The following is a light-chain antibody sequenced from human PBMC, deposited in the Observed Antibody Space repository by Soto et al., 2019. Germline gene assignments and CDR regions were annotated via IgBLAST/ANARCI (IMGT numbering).Light chain of an antibody. Sequence: DIQMTQSPSTLSASVGDSVTITCRASQLISSWLAWYQQKPGKAPKLLIYAASTLQSGVPSRFSGSGSGTDFTLTISSLQPDDFATYYCQQFAISTTFGQGTKVDIK. J-gene: IGKJ1*01. CDR2: AAS. CDR1: QLISSW. CDR3: QQFAISTT. V-gene: IGKV1-5*01.